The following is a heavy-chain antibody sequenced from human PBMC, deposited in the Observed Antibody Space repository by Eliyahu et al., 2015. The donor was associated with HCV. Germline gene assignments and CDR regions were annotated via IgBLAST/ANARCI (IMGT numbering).Heavy chain of an antibody. Sequence: QVQLQESGPGLVKPSETLSLTCTVSGGSIPTSYWGWIRQPPGKGLEWIGYIHYSGSTNYNPSLKSRVTISVDTSKNQFSLKLTSVTAADTAVYYCASGGGGIAVAGTGGWFDPWGQGTLVTVSS. D-gene: IGHD6-19*01. CDR3: ASGGGGIAVAGTGGWFDP. J-gene: IGHJ5*02. CDR1: GGSIPTSY. CDR2: IHYSGST. V-gene: IGHV4-59*01.